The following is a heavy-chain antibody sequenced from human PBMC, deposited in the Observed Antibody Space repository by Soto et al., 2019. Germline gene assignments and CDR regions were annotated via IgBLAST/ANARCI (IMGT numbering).Heavy chain of an antibody. J-gene: IGHJ6*02. Sequence: QVQLQESGPGLVKSSQTPSLTCTVSGGSISSDGNYWSWIRQHPGKGLEWIGYIYYSGSTYYNPSLKGRVTISVDTSKNQFSLKLNSVTAAYTAVYYCATARMVWGIIYYYGMDVWGLGTTVTVSS. CDR2: IYYSGST. CDR3: ATARMVWGIIYYYGMDV. D-gene: IGHD3-10*01. CDR1: GGSISSDGNY. V-gene: IGHV4-31*03.